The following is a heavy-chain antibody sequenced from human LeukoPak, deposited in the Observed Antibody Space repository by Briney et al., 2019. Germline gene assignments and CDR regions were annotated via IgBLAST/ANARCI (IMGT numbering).Heavy chain of an antibody. CDR3: ARDNYAGANWFDP. V-gene: IGHV1-69*05. CDR1: GGTFSSYA. J-gene: IGHJ5*02. D-gene: IGHD1-7*01. CDR2: IIPIFGTA. Sequence: SVKVSCKASGGTFSSYAISWVRQAPGQGLEWMGGIIPIFGTANYAQKFQGRVAITTDESTSTAYMELSSLRSEDTAVYYCARDNYAGANWFDPWGQGTLVTVSS.